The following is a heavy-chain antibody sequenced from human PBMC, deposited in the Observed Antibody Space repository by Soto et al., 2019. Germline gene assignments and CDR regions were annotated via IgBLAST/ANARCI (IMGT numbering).Heavy chain of an antibody. J-gene: IGHJ6*02. V-gene: IGHV1-69*13. D-gene: IGHD5-12*01. Sequence: GASVKVSCKASGGTFSSYAISWVRQAPGQGLEWMGGIIPIFGTANYAQKFQGRVTITADESTSIAYMELSSLRSEDTAVYYCARDRNIVATIYNYYGMDVWGQGTTVTVSS. CDR1: GGTFSSYA. CDR3: ARDRNIVATIYNYYGMDV. CDR2: IIPIFGTA.